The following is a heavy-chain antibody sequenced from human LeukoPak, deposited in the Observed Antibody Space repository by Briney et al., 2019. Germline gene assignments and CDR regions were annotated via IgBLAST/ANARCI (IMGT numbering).Heavy chain of an antibody. CDR1: GGSFSGYY. J-gene: IGHJ4*02. CDR3: ARGWKFGGVIVKFFYFDY. D-gene: IGHD3-16*02. Sequence: SETLSLTCAVYGGSFSGYYWSWIRQPPGKGLEWIGEINHSGSTNYNPSLKSRVTISVDTSKNQFSLKLSSVTAADTAVYYCARGWKFGGVIVKFFYFDYWGQGTLVTVSS. CDR2: INHSGST. V-gene: IGHV4-34*01.